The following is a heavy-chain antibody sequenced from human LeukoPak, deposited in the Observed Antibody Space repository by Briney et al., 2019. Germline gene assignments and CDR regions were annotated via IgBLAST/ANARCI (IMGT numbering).Heavy chain of an antibody. D-gene: IGHD3-10*01. J-gene: IGHJ4*02. CDR2: ISSSSSYI. CDR3: ARDYYGSGSSLVDY. CDR1: GFTFSSYS. Sequence: PGGSLRLSCAASGFTFSSYSMNWVRQAPGKGLEWVSSISSSSSYIYYADSVKGRFTISRDNAKNSLSLQMNSLRAEDTAVYYCARDYYGSGSSLVDYWGQGTLVTVSS. V-gene: IGHV3-21*04.